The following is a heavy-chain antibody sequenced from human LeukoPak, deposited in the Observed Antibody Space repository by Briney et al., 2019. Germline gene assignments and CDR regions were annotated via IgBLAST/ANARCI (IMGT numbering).Heavy chain of an antibody. J-gene: IGHJ2*01. CDR2: IYYSGST. D-gene: IGHD4-17*01. V-gene: IGHV4-59*01. CDR1: GGSISIYY. CDR3: ARNDYGDYRGFCFDL. Sequence: SETLSLTCTVSGGSISIYYCSWIRQPPGKGLEWIGYIYYSGSTNYNPSLKSPVTISVDTSKNQFSLKLSSVTAADTALYYCARNDYGDYRGFCFDLWGRGTLVTVSS.